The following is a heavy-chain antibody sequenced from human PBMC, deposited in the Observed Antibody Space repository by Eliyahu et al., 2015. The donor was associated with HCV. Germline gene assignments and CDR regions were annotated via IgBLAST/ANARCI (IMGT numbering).Heavy chain of an antibody. CDR2: INHSGST. CDR1: GGSFSGYY. V-gene: IGHV4-34*01. D-gene: IGHD2-15*01. Sequence: QVQLQQWGAGLLKPSETLSLTCAVYGGSFSGYYWSWIRQPPGKGLEWIGEINHSGSTNYNPSLKSRVTISVDTSKNQFSLKLSSVTAADTAVYYCARQGRYCSGGSCYSQTGGMDVWGQGTTVTVSS. J-gene: IGHJ6*02. CDR3: ARQGRYCSGGSCYSQTGGMDV.